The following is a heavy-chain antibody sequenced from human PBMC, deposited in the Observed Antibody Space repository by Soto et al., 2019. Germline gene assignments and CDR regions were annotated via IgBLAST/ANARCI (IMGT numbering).Heavy chain of an antibody. V-gene: IGHV4-34*01. CDR3: ARGRIAVARKGGLLDY. D-gene: IGHD6-19*01. J-gene: IGHJ4*02. CDR2: INHSGST. Sequence: QVQLQQWGAGLLKPSETLSLTCAVYGGSFSGYYWSWIRQPPGKGLEWIGEINHSGSTNYNPSLKSRVTISVDTSKNQFSLKLSSVTAADTAVYYCARGRIAVARKGGLLDYWVQGTLVTVSS. CDR1: GGSFSGYY.